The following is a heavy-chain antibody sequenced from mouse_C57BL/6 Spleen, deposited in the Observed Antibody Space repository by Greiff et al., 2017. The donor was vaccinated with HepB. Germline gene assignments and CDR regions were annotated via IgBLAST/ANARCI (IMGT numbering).Heavy chain of an antibody. D-gene: IGHD2-4*01. Sequence: EVMLVESGEGLVKPGGSLKLSCAASGFTFSSYAMSWVRQTPEKRLEWVAYISSGGDYIYYADTVTGRFTISRDIARSTLYLQMSSLKSEDTAMYYCTRGGDYAWFAYWGQGTLVTVSA. CDR1: GFTFSSYA. V-gene: IGHV5-9-1*02. CDR2: ISSGGDYI. J-gene: IGHJ3*01. CDR3: TRGGDYAWFAY.